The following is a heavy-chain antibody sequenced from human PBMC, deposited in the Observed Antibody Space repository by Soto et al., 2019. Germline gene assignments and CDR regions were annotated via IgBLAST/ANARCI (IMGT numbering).Heavy chain of an antibody. CDR1: RFSFSSYW. D-gene: IGHD2-21*02. Sequence: GGSLRLSCAASRFSFSSYWMTWVRQAPGKGLEWVANIKQDGSEEYYVDSVKGRFTISRDNAQNSLFLQMSSLRAEDTAVYYCARARTAGGRYYFDYWGPGTLVTVSS. V-gene: IGHV3-7*01. CDR2: IKQDGSEE. J-gene: IGHJ4*02. CDR3: ARARTAGGRYYFDY.